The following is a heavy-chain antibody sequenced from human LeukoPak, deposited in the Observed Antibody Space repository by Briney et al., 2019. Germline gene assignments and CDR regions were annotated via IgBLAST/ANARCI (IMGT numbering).Heavy chain of an antibody. D-gene: IGHD3-9*01. V-gene: IGHV1-2*02. Sequence: ASVKVSCKASGYTFTGYFMHWVRQAPGQGLDWIGWINPNTGGTKYAQKFQGRVTMTRDTSIGTAYMELSTVTSDDTAVYFCARVHATGYFSLDLGYWGQGTLVTVSS. CDR3: ARVHATGYFSLDLGY. J-gene: IGHJ4*02. CDR1: GYTFTGYF. CDR2: INPNTGGT.